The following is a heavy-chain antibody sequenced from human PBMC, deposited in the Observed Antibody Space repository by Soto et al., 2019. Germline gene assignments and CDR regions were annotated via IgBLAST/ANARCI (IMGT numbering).Heavy chain of an antibody. J-gene: IGHJ6*02. CDR2: IWYDGSNK. CDR1: GFTFSSYG. CDR3: ARENGSTGSSGYYYYYYYGMDV. D-gene: IGHD3-22*01. Sequence: GGSLRLSCAASGFTFSSYGMHWVRQAPGKGLEWVAVIWYDGSNKYYADSVKGRFTTSRDNSKNTLYLQMNSLRAEDTAVYYCARENGSTGSSGYYYYYYYGMDVWGQGTTVTVSS. V-gene: IGHV3-33*01.